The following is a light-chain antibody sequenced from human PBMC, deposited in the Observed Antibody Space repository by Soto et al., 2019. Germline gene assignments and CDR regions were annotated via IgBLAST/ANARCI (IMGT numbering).Light chain of an antibody. CDR3: SSNVASYTDVV. CDR1: SSDIGDNNY. J-gene: IGLJ2*01. CDR2: EVT. Sequence: QSALTQPPSASGSPGQSVTISCTGTSSDIGDNNYVSWYQQHPGKAPKLMIYEVTKRPSGVPDRFSGSMSGNTASLTVSGLHAEDEADYYCSSNVASYTDVVFGAGTKVTVL. V-gene: IGLV2-8*01.